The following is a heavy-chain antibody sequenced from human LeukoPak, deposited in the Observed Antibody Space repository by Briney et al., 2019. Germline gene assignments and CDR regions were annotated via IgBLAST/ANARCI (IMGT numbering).Heavy chain of an antibody. CDR3: AREAGIAARLFDY. V-gene: IGHV3-48*04. CDR1: GFTFSSYS. CDR2: ISSSSSTI. Sequence: GGSLRLSCAASGFTFSSYSMNWVRQAPGKGLEWVSYISSSSSTIYYADSVKGRFTISRDNAKNPLYLQMNSLRAEDTAVYYCAREAGIAARLFDYWGQGTLVTVSS. J-gene: IGHJ4*02. D-gene: IGHD6-6*01.